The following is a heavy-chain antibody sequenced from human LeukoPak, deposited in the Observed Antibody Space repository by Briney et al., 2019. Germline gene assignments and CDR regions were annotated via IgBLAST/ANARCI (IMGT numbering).Heavy chain of an antibody. Sequence: GGSLRLSCAASGFTFSSYGMHWVRQAPGKGLEWVAVISYDGSNKYYADSVKGRFTISRDNSKNTLYLQMNSLRAEDTAVYYCAKGFRAYYYYYYMDVWGKGTTVTVSS. CDR3: AKGFRAYYYYYYMDV. CDR2: ISYDGSNK. D-gene: IGHD3-10*01. CDR1: GFTFSSYG. J-gene: IGHJ6*03. V-gene: IGHV3-30*18.